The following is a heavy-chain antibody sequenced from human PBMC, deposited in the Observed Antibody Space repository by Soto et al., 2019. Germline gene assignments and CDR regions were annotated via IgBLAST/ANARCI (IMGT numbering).Heavy chain of an antibody. Sequence: PGGSLRLSCAASGFTFSSYEMNWVRQAPGKGPEWVSYISSSGSTIYYADSVKGRFTISRDNAKNSLYLQMNSLRAEDTAVYYCARDLAGDELLWFGELLAHYYYYGMDVWGQGTTVTVSS. J-gene: IGHJ6*02. CDR2: ISSSGSTI. D-gene: IGHD3-10*01. V-gene: IGHV3-48*03. CDR3: ARDLAGDELLWFGELLAHYYYYGMDV. CDR1: GFTFSSYE.